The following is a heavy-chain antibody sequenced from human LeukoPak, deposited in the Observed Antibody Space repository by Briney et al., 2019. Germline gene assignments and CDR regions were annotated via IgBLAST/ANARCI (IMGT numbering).Heavy chain of an antibody. CDR1: GFTFVDYG. V-gene: IGHV3-49*03. CDR3: VRDGRGYSYAYFDY. CDR2: IRSKAYGGTA. Sequence: GGSLRLSCTTSGFTFVDYGMSWFRQAPGKGLEWLSFIRSKAYGGTAEYAASVKGRFTISRDDSKSIDYLQVNSLKTEDTAVYYCVRDGRGYSYAYFDYWGQGTLVTVSS. D-gene: IGHD5-18*01. J-gene: IGHJ4*02.